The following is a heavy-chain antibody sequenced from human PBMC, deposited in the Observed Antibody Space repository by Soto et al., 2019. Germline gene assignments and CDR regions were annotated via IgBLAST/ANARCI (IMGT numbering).Heavy chain of an antibody. Sequence: AQKKGKEWPSSTRSSSSYIYYAESVKGRFTISRDNAKNSLYLQMNSLRAEDTAVYYCAREERFFFKDTSTTDIYARSLLDS. D-gene: IGHD2-15*01. CDR2: TRSSSSYI. J-gene: IGHJ5*01. V-gene: IGHV3-21*01. CDR3: AREERFFFKDTSTTDIYARSLLDS.